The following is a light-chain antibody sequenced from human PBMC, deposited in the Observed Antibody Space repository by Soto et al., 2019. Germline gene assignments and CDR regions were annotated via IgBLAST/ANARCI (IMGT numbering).Light chain of an antibody. CDR3: SSYTSTNTLDV. CDR2: DVS. V-gene: IGLV2-14*01. CDR1: SNDVGGYNY. Sequence: QSALTQPASVSGSPGQSITISCTGTSNDVGGYNYVSWYQQHPGKAPKLMIYDVSNRPSGVYNRFSGSKSGNTASLTISGLQAEDEADYYCSSYTSTNTLDVFGTGNKLTVL. J-gene: IGLJ1*01.